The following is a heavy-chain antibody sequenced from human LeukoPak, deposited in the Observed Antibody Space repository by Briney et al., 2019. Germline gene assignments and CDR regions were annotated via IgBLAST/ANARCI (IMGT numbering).Heavy chain of an antibody. J-gene: IGHJ4*02. CDR1: GGSISSSSYY. CDR2: IYYSGST. V-gene: IGHV4-39*01. Sequence: SETLSLTCTVSGGSISSSSYYWGWIRRPPGKGLEWIGSIYYSGSTYYNPSLKSRVTISVDTSKNQFSLKLSSVTAADTAVYYCARRIAVAEGGYFDYWGQGTLVTVSS. CDR3: ARRIAVAEGGYFDY. D-gene: IGHD6-19*01.